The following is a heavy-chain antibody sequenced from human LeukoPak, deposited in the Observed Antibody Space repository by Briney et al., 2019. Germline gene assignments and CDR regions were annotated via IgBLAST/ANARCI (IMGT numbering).Heavy chain of an antibody. CDR3: ASLVGYYRGSESNNWLDP. Sequence: GGSLRLSCVVSGFTFSRYWMSWVRQAPGKGLEWVANIKEDGNEKHYVDSVKGRFTISRDNAKNSLYLQMNSLRAEDTAVYYCASLVGYYRGSESNNWLDPWGQGTLVTVSS. V-gene: IGHV3-7*01. D-gene: IGHD3-10*01. CDR1: GFTFSRYW. CDR2: IKEDGNEK. J-gene: IGHJ5*02.